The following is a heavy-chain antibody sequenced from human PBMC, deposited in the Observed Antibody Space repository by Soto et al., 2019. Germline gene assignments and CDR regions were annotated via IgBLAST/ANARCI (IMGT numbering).Heavy chain of an antibody. Sequence: QLQLQESGPGLVKPSETLSLTCTVSGGSISSSSYYWGWIRQPPGKGLEWIGSIYYSGSTYYNPSLTSRVTISVDTSKNQFSLKLSSVTAADTAVYYCARQPYSSSWYGAGYFDYWGQGTLVTVSS. D-gene: IGHD6-13*01. V-gene: IGHV4-39*01. CDR1: GGSISSSSYY. CDR2: IYYSGST. CDR3: ARQPYSSSWYGAGYFDY. J-gene: IGHJ4*02.